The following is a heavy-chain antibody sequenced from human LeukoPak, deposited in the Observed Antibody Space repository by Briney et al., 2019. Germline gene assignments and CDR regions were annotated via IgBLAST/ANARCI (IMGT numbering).Heavy chain of an antibody. CDR1: GGSISSDY. J-gene: IGHJ4*02. Sequence: SETLSLTCTVSGGSISSDYWSWIRQPPGKGLEWIGYIYYSGSTNYNPSLKSRVTISVDTSKNQFSLKLSSVTAADTAVYYCARQEDYWGQGTLVTVSS. V-gene: IGHV4-59*08. CDR2: IYYSGST. CDR3: ARQEDY.